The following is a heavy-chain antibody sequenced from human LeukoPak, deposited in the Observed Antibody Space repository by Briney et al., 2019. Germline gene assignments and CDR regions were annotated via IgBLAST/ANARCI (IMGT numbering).Heavy chain of an antibody. CDR2: INHSGST. CDR1: GGSFSGYY. J-gene: IGHJ5*02. Sequence: PSETLSLTCAVYGGSFSGYYWSWIRQPPGKGLEWIGEINHSGSTNYNPSLKSRVTISVDTSKNQFSLKLSSVTAADTAVYYCARTTVTTEGPFDPWGQGTLVTVSS. CDR3: ARTTVTTEGPFDP. V-gene: IGHV4-34*01. D-gene: IGHD4-17*01.